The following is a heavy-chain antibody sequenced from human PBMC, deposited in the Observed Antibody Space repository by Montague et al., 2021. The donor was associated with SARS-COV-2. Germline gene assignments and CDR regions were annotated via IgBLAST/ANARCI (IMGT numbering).Heavy chain of an antibody. V-gene: IGHV4-61*09. CDR2: IYTLGST. CDR1: GGSISSGGYH. Sequence: TLSLTCTVPGGSISSGGYHWSWVRQPAGKGLEWIGYIYTLGSTNYNPSLKSRVTISMDTSKNQLSLKLSSVTAADTAVYFCARGPYRTTYLNGMDVWGQGTTVTVSS. J-gene: IGHJ6*02. D-gene: IGHD1-14*01. CDR3: ARGPYRTTYLNGMDV.